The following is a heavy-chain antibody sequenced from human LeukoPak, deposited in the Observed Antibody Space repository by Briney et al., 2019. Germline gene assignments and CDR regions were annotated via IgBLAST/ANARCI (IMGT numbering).Heavy chain of an antibody. CDR1: GGSISSYY. Sequence: SETLSLTCTVSGGSISSYYWSWIRQPPGKGLEWIGYIYYSGSTNYNPSLKSRVTISVDTSKNQFSLKLSSVTAADTAAYYCARTYSSSFGLFDYWGQGTLVTVSS. D-gene: IGHD6-13*01. CDR3: ARTYSSSFGLFDY. V-gene: IGHV4-59*08. J-gene: IGHJ4*02. CDR2: IYYSGST.